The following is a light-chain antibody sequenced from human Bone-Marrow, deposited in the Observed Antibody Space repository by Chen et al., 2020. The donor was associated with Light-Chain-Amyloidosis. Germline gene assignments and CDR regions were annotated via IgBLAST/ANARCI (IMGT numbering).Light chain of an antibody. J-gene: IGKJ1*01. CDR2: GAS. CDR3: QQYGDSRT. V-gene: IGKV3-20*01. CDR1: QFVRSSY. Sequence: EIVLTQSPGTLSLSPGERATLSCRASQFVRSSYLAWYQQKPGRAPRLLIYGASIRATGIPDRFSGSWSGTDFTLNISRLEPEDFAVYYCQQYGDSRTFGQGTKVESK.